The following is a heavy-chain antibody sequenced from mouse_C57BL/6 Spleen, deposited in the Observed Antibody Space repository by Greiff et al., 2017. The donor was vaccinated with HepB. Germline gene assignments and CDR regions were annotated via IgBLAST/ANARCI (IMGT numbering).Heavy chain of an antibody. D-gene: IGHD2-4*01. CDR1: GYAFSSYW. J-gene: IGHJ1*03. CDR2: IYPGDGDT. V-gene: IGHV1-80*01. Sequence: VQLQQSGAELVKPGASVKISCKASGYAFSSYWMNWVKQRPGKGLEWIGQIYPGDGDTNYNGKFKGKATLTADNSSSTAYMQLSSLTSEDSAVYFCARSYYDYDDWYFDVWGTGTTVTVSS. CDR3: ARSYYDYDDWYFDV.